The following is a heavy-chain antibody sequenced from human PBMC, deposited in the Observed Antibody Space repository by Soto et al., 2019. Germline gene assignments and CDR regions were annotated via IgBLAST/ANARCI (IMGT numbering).Heavy chain of an antibody. CDR3: TKNSAYALDY. V-gene: IGHV4-4*02. CDR2: IHHSGGT. Sequence: QVQLQESGPGLVKPSGTLSLSCAVSGGSVSNNNWWSWVRQSPGNGLEWIGEIHHSGGTSYNPSLEHRATLSVDKSKNELSLRLNYVTAADTAVYYCTKNSAYALDYWGLGILVTVSS. J-gene: IGHJ4*02. D-gene: IGHD5-12*01. CDR1: GGSVSNNNW.